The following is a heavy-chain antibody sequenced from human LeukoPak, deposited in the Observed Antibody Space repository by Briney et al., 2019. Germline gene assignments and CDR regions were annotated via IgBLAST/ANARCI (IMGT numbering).Heavy chain of an antibody. CDR3: ARGQFGYSYGSGYYFDY. CDR2: ISSSSSYI. V-gene: IGHV3-21*01. D-gene: IGHD5-18*01. J-gene: IGHJ4*02. Sequence: GGSLRLSCAASGFTFSSYSMNWVRQAPGKGLEWVSSISSSSSYIYYADSVKGRFTISRDNAKNSLYLQMNSLRAEDTAVYYCARGQFGYSYGSGYYFDYWGQGTLVTVSS. CDR1: GFTFSSYS.